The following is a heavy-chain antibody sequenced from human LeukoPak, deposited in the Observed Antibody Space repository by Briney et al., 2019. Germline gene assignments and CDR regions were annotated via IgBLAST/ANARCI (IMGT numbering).Heavy chain of an antibody. J-gene: IGHJ4*02. Sequence: SETLSLTCTVSGASITSRFWTWVRQPPGKGLEWIGYVSSTTNPTFNPSLESRVSMYLDTSKSQFSLRLASMTAADTAIYYCAGDFTQGGGRLEDWGPGTLVVVSS. CDR1: GASITSRF. D-gene: IGHD3-16*01. CDR3: AGDFTQGGGRLED. CDR2: VSSTTNP. V-gene: IGHV4-59*11.